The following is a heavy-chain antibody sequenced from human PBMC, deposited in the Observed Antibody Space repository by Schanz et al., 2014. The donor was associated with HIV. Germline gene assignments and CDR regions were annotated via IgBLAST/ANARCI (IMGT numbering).Heavy chain of an antibody. CDR2: ISYDGSNK. D-gene: IGHD3-22*01. Sequence: ESGGGVVQPGRSLTLSCRTSGFIFSSYGMHWVRQAPGKGLEWVAGISYDGSNKYYADSVKGRFTISRDNSKNTLYLQMNSLRAEDTAVYYCAKDPNDREKAFDYWGQGTLVTVSS. J-gene: IGHJ4*02. CDR1: GFIFSSYG. V-gene: IGHV3-30*18. CDR3: AKDPNDREKAFDY.